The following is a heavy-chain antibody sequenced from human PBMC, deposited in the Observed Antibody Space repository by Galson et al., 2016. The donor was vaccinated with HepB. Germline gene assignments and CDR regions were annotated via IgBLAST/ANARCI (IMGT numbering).Heavy chain of an antibody. J-gene: IGHJ6*02. CDR2: ISVYNGNT. V-gene: IGHV1-18*01. CDR3: ARDRGSSVLSHYGMDV. CDR1: GYTFTSSG. Sequence: SVKVSCKASGYTFTSSGISWVRQAPGQGLEWMGWISVYNGNTNYAQKLQGRVTMTTDTSTNTAYMELRSLRSDDHGVYYCARDRGSSVLSHYGMDVWGQGTTVTVSS. D-gene: IGHD6-6*01.